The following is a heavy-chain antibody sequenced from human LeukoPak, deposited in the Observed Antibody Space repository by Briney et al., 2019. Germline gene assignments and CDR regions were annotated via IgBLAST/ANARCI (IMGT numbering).Heavy chain of an antibody. V-gene: IGHV4-34*01. CDR1: GGSFSGYY. J-gene: IGHJ4*02. CDR3: ARGGRYDYVWGSHRYATIFDY. D-gene: IGHD3-16*02. CDR2: INHSGST. Sequence: SETLSLTCAVYGGSFSGYYWSWIRQPPGKGLEWIGEINHSGSTNYNPSLKSRVTISVDTSKNQFSLKLSSVTAADTAVYYCARGGRYDYVWGSHRYATIFDYWGQGTLVTVSS.